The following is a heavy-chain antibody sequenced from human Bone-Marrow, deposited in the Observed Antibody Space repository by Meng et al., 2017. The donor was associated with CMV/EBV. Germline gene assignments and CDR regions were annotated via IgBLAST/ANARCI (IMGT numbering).Heavy chain of an antibody. CDR2: IRSKANSYAT. D-gene: IGHD6-13*01. V-gene: IGHV3-73*01. J-gene: IGHJ4*02. Sequence: SGFTFSGSAMHWVRQASGKGLEWVGRIRSKANSYATAYAASVKGRFTISRDDSKNTAYLQMNSLKTEDTAVYYCTRRLKAAAGTDYWGQGTLVTVSS. CDR3: TRRLKAAAGTDY. CDR1: GFTFSGSA.